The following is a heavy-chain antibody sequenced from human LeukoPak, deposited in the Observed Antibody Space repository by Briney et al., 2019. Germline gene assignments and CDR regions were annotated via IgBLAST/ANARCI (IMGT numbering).Heavy chain of an antibody. J-gene: IGHJ5*02. CDR1: GYSFTNYW. CDR2: MHPGESEI. V-gene: IGHV5-51*01. CDR3: AKTIASLGSGARYFDP. D-gene: IGHD5/OR15-5a*01. Sequence: GESLKISCKASGYSFTNYWIAWVRQKPGKGLEWMGIMHPGESEINYSPSFEGQVTISADTSISTAYLEWYSLKASDSAIYYCAKTIASLGSGARYFDPWGQGTMITVTS.